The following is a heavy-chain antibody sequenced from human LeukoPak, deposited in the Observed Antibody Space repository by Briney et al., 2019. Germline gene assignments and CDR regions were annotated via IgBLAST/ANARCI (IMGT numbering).Heavy chain of an antibody. CDR1: GFTFDDYG. J-gene: IGHJ4*02. CDR2: IYSGGST. CDR3: AAMVRGVIPHYFDY. Sequence: GGSLGLSCAASGFTFDDYGMSWVRQAPGKGLEWVSVIYSGGSTYYADSVKGRFTISRDNSKNTLYLQMNSLRAEDTAVYYCAAMVRGVIPHYFDYWGQGTLVTVSS. V-gene: IGHV3-66*01. D-gene: IGHD3-10*01.